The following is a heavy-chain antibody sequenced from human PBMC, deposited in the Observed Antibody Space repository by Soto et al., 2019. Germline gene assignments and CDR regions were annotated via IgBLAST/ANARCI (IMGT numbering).Heavy chain of an antibody. J-gene: IGHJ4*02. D-gene: IGHD1-26*01. V-gene: IGHV1-8*01. Sequence: QVQLVQSGAEVKMPGASVKVSCKASGYIFTDYGINWVRQATGQGLEWMGWMNPKSGDTVYAQKFQGRVSMTRAPSISTAYMELNSLKSEDTAVDYGSWGGYSVVGATVYWGQGTLVTVSS. CDR1: GYIFTDYG. CDR3: SWGGYSVVGATVY. CDR2: MNPKSGDT.